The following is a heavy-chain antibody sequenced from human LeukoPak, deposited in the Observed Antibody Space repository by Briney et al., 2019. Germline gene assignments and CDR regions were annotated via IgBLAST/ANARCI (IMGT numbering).Heavy chain of an antibody. CDR2: IYYSGST. J-gene: IGHJ4*02. CDR3: ARQGGTDYGDYGPALRGDYYFDY. Sequence: SETLSLTCTVSGGSISSYYWSWIRQPPGKGLEWIGYIYYSGSTNYNPSLKSRVTISVDTSKNQFSLKLSSVTAADTAVYYCARQGGTDYGDYGPALRGDYYFDYWGQGTLVTVSS. CDR1: GGSISSYY. V-gene: IGHV4-59*01. D-gene: IGHD4-17*01.